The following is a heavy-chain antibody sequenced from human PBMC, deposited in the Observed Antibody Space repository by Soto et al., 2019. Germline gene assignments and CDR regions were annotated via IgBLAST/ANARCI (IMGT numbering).Heavy chain of an antibody. D-gene: IGHD2-15*01. CDR1: GYTFTGYY. Sequence: ASVKVSCKASGYTFTGYYMHWVRQAPGQGLEWMGWINPNSGGTNYAQKFQGWVTMTRDTSISTAYMELGRLRSDDTAVYYCARGNCSGGSCSVDYWGQGTLVTVSS. CDR3: ARGNCSGGSCSVDY. J-gene: IGHJ4*02. V-gene: IGHV1-2*04. CDR2: INPNSGGT.